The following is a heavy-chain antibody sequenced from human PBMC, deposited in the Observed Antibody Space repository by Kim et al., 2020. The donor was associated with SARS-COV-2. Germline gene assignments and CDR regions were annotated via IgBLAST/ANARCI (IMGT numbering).Heavy chain of an antibody. Sequence: SETLSLTCSVSGDSNDFWSWIRQTPEMGLEWIACISYSGTTTYNPSLRSRATISLDTSKRQISLKLRSVTAADTAMYYFARHLSGSGTFYNLDSWGQGTL. D-gene: IGHD3-10*01. CDR1: GDSNDF. J-gene: IGHJ4*02. CDR2: ISYSGTT. V-gene: IGHV4-59*08. CDR3: ARHLSGSGTFYNLDS.